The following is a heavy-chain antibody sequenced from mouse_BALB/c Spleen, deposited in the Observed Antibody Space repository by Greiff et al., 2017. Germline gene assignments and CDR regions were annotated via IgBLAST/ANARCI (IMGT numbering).Heavy chain of an antibody. CDR2: INSNGGST. D-gene: IGHD2-3*01. J-gene: IGHJ3*01. CDR1: GFTFSSYY. Sequence: EVQLVESGGGLVKLGGSLKLSCAASGFTFSSYYMSWVRQTPEKRLELVAAINSNGGSTYYPDTVKGRFTISRDNAKNTLYLEMSSLRSEDTAMYYCAREGGYYGFAYWGQGTLVTVSA. CDR3: AREGGYYGFAY. V-gene: IGHV5-6-2*01.